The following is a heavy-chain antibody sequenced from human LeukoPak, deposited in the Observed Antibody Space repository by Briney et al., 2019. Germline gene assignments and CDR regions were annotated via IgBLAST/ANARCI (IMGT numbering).Heavy chain of an antibody. Sequence: PSQTLSLTCTVSGGSISSGGYYWSWIRQHPGKGLEWIGDIYYSGSTYYNPSLKSRVTISVDTSKNQFSLKLSSVTAADTAVYYCARDRSIAVAGPYWYFDLWGRGTLVTVSS. J-gene: IGHJ2*01. CDR2: IYYSGST. CDR3: ARDRSIAVAGPYWYFDL. V-gene: IGHV4-31*03. D-gene: IGHD6-19*01. CDR1: GGSISSGGYY.